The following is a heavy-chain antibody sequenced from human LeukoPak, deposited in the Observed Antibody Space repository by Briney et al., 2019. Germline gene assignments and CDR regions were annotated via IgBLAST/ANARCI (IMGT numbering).Heavy chain of an antibody. D-gene: IGHD3-10*01. CDR1: GYTFTGYY. CDR2: INPNSGGT. Sequence: ASVKVSCKASGYTFTGYYMHWVRQAPGQGLEWMGWINPNSGGTNYAQKFRGWVTMTRDTSISTAYMELSRLRSDDTAVYYCAREWFGDLSNYYYYGMDVWGQGTTVTVSS. V-gene: IGHV1-2*04. J-gene: IGHJ6*02. CDR3: AREWFGDLSNYYYYGMDV.